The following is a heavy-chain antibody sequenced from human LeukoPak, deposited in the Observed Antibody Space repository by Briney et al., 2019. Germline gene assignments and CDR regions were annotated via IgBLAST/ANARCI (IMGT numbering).Heavy chain of an antibody. Sequence: PSETLSLTCTVSGYSISSGYYWGWIRQPPGKGLEWIGSIYHSGSTYYNPSLKSRVTISVDTSKNQFSLKLSSVTAADTAVYYCARDSRPNRGEFDYWDQGTLVTVSS. CDR1: GYSISSGYY. D-gene: IGHD3-16*01. J-gene: IGHJ4*02. CDR2: IYHSGST. V-gene: IGHV4-38-2*02. CDR3: ARDSRPNRGEFDY.